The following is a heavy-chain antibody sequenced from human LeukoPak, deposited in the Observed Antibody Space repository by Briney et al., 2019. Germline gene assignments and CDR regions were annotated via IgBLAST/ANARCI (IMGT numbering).Heavy chain of an antibody. Sequence: GGSLRLSCAASGFSLRAYDLIWVRQAPGKGLEWVSSISSSSSYIYYADSVKGRFTISRGNAKNSLYLQMNSLRAEDTAVYYCARDSTLTVTETNFDYWGQGTLVTVSS. CDR1: GFSLRAYD. CDR2: ISSSSSYI. CDR3: ARDSTLTVTETNFDY. J-gene: IGHJ4*02. V-gene: IGHV3-21*01. D-gene: IGHD4-17*01.